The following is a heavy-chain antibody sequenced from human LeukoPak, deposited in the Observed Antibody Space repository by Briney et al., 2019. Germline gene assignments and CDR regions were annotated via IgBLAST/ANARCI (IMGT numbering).Heavy chain of an antibody. D-gene: IGHD3-22*01. V-gene: IGHV3-74*01. CDR3: AKTSRYYDSSGYYLDY. CDR2: INSDGSST. Sequence: PGGSLRLSCAASGFTFSSYWMHWVRQAPGKGLVWVSRINSDGSSTSYADSVKGRFTISRDNAKNTLYLQMNSLRAEDTAVYYCAKTSRYYDSSGYYLDYWGQGTLVTVSS. CDR1: GFTFSSYW. J-gene: IGHJ4*02.